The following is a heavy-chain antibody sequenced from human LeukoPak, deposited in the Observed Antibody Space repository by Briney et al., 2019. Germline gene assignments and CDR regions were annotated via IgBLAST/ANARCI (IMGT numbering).Heavy chain of an antibody. CDR1: GFTFSSYA. CDR2: ISYDGSNK. CDR3: ARDFSVDY. J-gene: IGHJ4*02. D-gene: IGHD3-3*01. V-gene: IGHV3-30-3*01. Sequence: GRSLRLSCAASGFTFSSYAIHWVRQAPGKGLEWVAVISYDGSNKYYADSVKGRFTISRDNSKNTLYLQMNSLRAEDTAVYYCARDFSVDYWGQATLVTVSS.